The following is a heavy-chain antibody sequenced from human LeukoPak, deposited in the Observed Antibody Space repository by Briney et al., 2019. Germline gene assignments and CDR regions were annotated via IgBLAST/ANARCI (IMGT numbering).Heavy chain of an antibody. V-gene: IGHV4-61*02. CDR2: IYTSGST. J-gene: IGHJ4*02. D-gene: IGHD6-13*01. CDR3: ARDGTAAGTFDY. Sequence: PPQTLSLTCTVSGGSISSGSYYWSWIRQPAGKGLEWIGRIYTSGSTNYNPSLKSRVTISVDTSKNQFSLKLSSVTAADTAVYYCARDGTAAGTFDYWGQGTLVTVSS. CDR1: GGSISSGSYY.